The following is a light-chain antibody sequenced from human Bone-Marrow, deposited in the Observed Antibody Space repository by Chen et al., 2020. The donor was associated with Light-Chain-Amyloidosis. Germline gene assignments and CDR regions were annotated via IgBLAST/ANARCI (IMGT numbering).Light chain of an antibody. CDR2: DDS. CDR1: NIGSTS. CDR3: QVWDRSSDRPV. Sequence: SYVLTPPSSVSVAPAHTATLACGGNNIGSTSVHWYQQPPGQAPLLVVYDDSDRPSGIPERLSGSNSGNTATLTISRVEAGDEADYYCQVWDRSSDRPVFGGGTKLTVL. J-gene: IGLJ3*02. V-gene: IGLV3-21*02.